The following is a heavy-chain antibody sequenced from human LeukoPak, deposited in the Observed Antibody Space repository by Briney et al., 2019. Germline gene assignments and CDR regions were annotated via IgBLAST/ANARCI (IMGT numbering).Heavy chain of an antibody. D-gene: IGHD2-15*01. Sequence: GGSLRLSCAASGFTFSSYWMNWVRQAPGKRLEWVANIKQDGSEKYYVDSLKGRFAISRDNAKNSLYLQLNSLRAEDTAVYYCARDLSGPSVYWGQGTLATVSS. J-gene: IGHJ4*02. V-gene: IGHV3-7*01. CDR2: IKQDGSEK. CDR3: ARDLSGPSVY. CDR1: GFTFSSYW.